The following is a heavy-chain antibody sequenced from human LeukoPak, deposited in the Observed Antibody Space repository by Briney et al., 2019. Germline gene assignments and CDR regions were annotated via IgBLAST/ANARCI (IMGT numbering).Heavy chain of an antibody. D-gene: IGHD2-2*01. CDR3: ARDPPYCSSISCYIDY. V-gene: IGHV3-30*04. Sequence: GGSLRLSCAASGFTFSSYAMHWVRQAPGKGLEWVAIISYDGSLRYYADSVKGRLTISRDNSKNTLYLQMNSLRAEDTAVYYCARDPPYCSSISCYIDYWGQGTLVTVSS. J-gene: IGHJ4*02. CDR2: ISYDGSLR. CDR1: GFTFSSYA.